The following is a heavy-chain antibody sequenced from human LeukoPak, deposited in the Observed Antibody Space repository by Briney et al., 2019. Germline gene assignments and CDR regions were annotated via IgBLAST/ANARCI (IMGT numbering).Heavy chain of an antibody. J-gene: IGHJ5*02. CDR2: FDPEDGET. CDR1: GYTLTELS. V-gene: IGHV1-24*01. CDR3: ATVQLGSTSCYPRNWFDP. D-gene: IGHD2-2*01. Sequence: ASVKVSCKVSGYTLTELSMHWVRQAPGKGLEWMGGFDPEDGETIYAQKFQGRVTMTEDTSTDTAYMELSSLRSEDTAVYYCATVQLGSTSCYPRNWFDPWGQGTLVTVSS.